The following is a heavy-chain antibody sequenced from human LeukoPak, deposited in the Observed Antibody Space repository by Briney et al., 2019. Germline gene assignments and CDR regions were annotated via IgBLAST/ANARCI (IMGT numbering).Heavy chain of an antibody. V-gene: IGHV4-34*01. J-gene: IGHJ6*03. CDR1: GGSFSGYY. D-gene: IGHD3-10*01. Sequence: SETLSLTCAVYGGSFSGYYWSWIRQPPGKGLEWIGEINHSGSTNYNPSLKSRVTISVDTSKNQFSLKLSSVTAADTAVYYCARRYGSGSYYNRYYYYYMDVWGKGTTVTVSS. CDR3: ARRYGSGSYYNRYYYYYMDV. CDR2: INHSGST.